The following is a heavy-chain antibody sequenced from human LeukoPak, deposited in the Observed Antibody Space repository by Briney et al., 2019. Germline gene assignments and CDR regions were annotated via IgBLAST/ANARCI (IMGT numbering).Heavy chain of an antibody. J-gene: IGHJ4*02. D-gene: IGHD1-7*01. CDR3: ARGGNYAFDY. V-gene: IGHV4-34*01. Sequence: SETLSLTCAVYGGSFSGYYWSWIRQPPGKGLEWIGEINHSGSTNYNPSLKSRVTISVDTSKNQFSLQLNSVTPEDTAVYYCARGGNYAFDYWGQGTLVTVSS. CDR2: INHSGST. CDR1: GGSFSGYY.